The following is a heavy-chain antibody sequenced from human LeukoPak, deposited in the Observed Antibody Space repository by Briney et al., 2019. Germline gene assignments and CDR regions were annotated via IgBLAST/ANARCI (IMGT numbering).Heavy chain of an antibody. CDR1: GGSFSGYY. D-gene: IGHD2-2*03. V-gene: IGHV4-34*12. J-gene: IGHJ5*02. Sequence: SETMSLTCAVYGGSFSGYYWSWIRQPPGKWLEWIGDIIHSGTTNYNPSFKGGVPISVDTSRNQSSLKLSSVDAADTAVYYCARLDIVVVPATILGWFEPWGQGTLVTVSS. CDR3: ARLDIVVVPATILGWFEP. CDR2: IIHSGTT.